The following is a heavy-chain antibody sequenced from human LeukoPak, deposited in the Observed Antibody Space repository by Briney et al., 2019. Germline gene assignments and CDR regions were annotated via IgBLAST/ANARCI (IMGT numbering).Heavy chain of an antibody. J-gene: IGHJ5*02. CDR2: IYYSGST. Sequence: SETLSLTCTVSGGSISSGGYYWRWIRQHPGKGLEWIGYIYYSGSTYYNPSLKSRVTILVHTSKNQFSLKLSSVTAADTAVYYCARWLNQLRNNWFDPWGQGTLVTVSS. V-gene: IGHV4-31*03. D-gene: IGHD2-2*01. CDR1: GGSISSGGYY. CDR3: ARWLNQLRNNWFDP.